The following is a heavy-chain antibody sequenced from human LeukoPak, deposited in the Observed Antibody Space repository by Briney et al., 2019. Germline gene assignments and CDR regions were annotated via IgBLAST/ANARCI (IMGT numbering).Heavy chain of an antibody. CDR2: IYYSGNT. J-gene: IGHJ5*02. CDR3: ARQTYSTYKWFDP. V-gene: IGHV4-39*01. D-gene: IGHD6-13*01. CDR1: GGSISSGSYY. Sequence: SETLSLTCTVSGGSISSGSYYWGWIRQPPGKGLEWIGSIYYSGNTYYNPSLKSRVTIAVDTSKNQFSLKLSSVTAADTAVYYCARQTYSTYKWFDPWGQGTLVTVSS.